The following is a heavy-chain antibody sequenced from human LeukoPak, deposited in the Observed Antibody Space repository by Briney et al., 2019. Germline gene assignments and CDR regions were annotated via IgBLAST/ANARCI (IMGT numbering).Heavy chain of an antibody. CDR1: GYTFTSYD. V-gene: IGHV1-18*01. CDR3: ARGQYGSGSYRYYYYMDV. J-gene: IGHJ6*03. CDR2: ISAYNGNT. Sequence: ASVKVSCKASGYTFTSYDINWVRQAPGQGLEWMGWISAYNGNTNYAQKLQGRVTMTTDTSTSTAYMELRSLRSDDTAVYYCARGQYGSGSYRYYYYMDVWGKGTTVTISS. D-gene: IGHD3-10*01.